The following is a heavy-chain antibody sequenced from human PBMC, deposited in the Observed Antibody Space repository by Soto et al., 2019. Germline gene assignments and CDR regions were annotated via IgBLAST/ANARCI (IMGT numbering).Heavy chain of an antibody. D-gene: IGHD2-2*02. CDR2: ISSSSSYI. CDR1: GFTFSSYS. J-gene: IGHJ6*02. CDR3: ARDQDCSSISCYNYYYGMDV. Sequence: PGGSLRLSCAASGFTFSSYSMNWVRQAPGKGLEWVSSISSSSSYIYYADSVKGRFTISRDNAKNSLYLQMNSLRAEDTAVYYCARDQDCSSISCYNYYYGMDVWGQGTAVTVSS. V-gene: IGHV3-21*01.